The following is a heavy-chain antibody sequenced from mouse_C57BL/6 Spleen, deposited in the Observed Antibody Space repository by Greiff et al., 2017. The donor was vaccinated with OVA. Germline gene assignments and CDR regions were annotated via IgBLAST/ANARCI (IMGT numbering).Heavy chain of an antibody. CDR3: ARQGGNPFDY. D-gene: IGHD2-1*01. J-gene: IGHJ2*01. V-gene: IGHV5-12*01. CDR1: GFTFSDYY. CDR2: ISNGGGST. Sequence: DVMLVESGGGLVQPGGSLKLSCAASGFTFSDYYMYWVRQTPEKRLEWVAYISNGGGSTYYPDTVKGRFTISRDNAKHPLYLQMSRLKSEDTTMYYCARQGGNPFDYWGQGTTLTVSS.